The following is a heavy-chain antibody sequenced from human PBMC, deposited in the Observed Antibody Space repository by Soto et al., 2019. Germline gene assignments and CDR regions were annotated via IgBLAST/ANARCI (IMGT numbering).Heavy chain of an antibody. D-gene: IGHD6-19*01. J-gene: IGHJ6*02. CDR2: TSAYNGNT. CDR1: GYTFTSYG. Sequence: QVQLVQSGAEVKKPGASVKVSCKASGYTFTSYGISWVRQAPGQGLEWMGWTSAYNGNTNYAQKLQGRVTMTTDTXTXXAYMELRSLRSDETAVYYCARRQWLVGGYYYGMDVWGQGTTVTVSS. V-gene: IGHV1-18*01. CDR3: ARRQWLVGGYYYGMDV.